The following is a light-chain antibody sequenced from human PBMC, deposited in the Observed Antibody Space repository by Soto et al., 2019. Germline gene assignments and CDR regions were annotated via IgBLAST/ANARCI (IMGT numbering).Light chain of an antibody. CDR2: DAS. J-gene: IGKJ2*01. Sequence: EIVLTQSPATLSLSPGERATLSCRASQSVSSYLAWYQQKPGQAPSLLIYDASNRATGIPARFSGSGSGTAFTHTMNSLEPEHLAVYYCQQRSNWPPRYTFGQGTKLEIK. CDR3: QQRSNWPPRYT. V-gene: IGKV3-11*01. CDR1: QSVSSY.